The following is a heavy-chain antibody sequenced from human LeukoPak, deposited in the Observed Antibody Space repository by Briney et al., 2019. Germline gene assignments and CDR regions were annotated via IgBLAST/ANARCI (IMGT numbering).Heavy chain of an antibody. CDR1: GFTFSSYA. CDR2: ISSNGGST. CDR3: ARVGTLTGDAFDI. Sequence: PGGSLRLSCAASGFTFSSYAMHWVRQAPGKGLEYVSAISSNGGSTYYANSVKGRFTISRDNSKNTLYLQMGSLRAEDMAVYYCARVGTLTGDAFDIWGQGTMVTVSS. D-gene: IGHD3-9*01. V-gene: IGHV3-64*01. J-gene: IGHJ3*02.